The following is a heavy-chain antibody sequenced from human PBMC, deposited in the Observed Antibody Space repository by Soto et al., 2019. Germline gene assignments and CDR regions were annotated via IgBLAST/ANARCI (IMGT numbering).Heavy chain of an antibody. D-gene: IGHD4-17*01. CDR3: ARDSGDYGQH. Sequence: GGSLRLSCAASGFTFSSYNMNWVRQAPGKGLEWVSYISSSSSTIYYADSVKGRFTISRDNAQNSLYLQMNSLRAEDTAVYYCARDSGDYGQHWGQGTLVTVSS. CDR1: GFTFSSYN. CDR2: ISSSSSTI. J-gene: IGHJ1*01. V-gene: IGHV3-48*01.